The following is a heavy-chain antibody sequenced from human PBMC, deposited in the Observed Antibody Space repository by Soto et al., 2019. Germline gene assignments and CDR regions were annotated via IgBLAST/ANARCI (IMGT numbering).Heavy chain of an antibody. CDR2: IDWDDDK. CDR3: ARIRRSNYYYYGMDV. Sequence: SGPTLVNPTQTLTLTCTFSGFSLSTSGMCVSWIRQPPGKALEWLARIDWDDDKYYSTSLKTRLTISKDTSKNQVVLTMTNMDPVDTATYYCARIRRSNYYYYGMDVWGQGTTVTVSS. CDR1: GFSLSTSGMC. D-gene: IGHD4-4*01. J-gene: IGHJ6*02. V-gene: IGHV2-70*11.